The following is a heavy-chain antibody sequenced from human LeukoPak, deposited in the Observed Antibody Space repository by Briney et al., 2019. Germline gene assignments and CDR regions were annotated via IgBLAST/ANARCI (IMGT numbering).Heavy chain of an antibody. V-gene: IGHV3-23*01. D-gene: IGHD6-25*01. J-gene: IGHJ3*02. CDR1: GFTFSSYA. Sequence: YPGGSLRLSCVASGFTFSSYAMSWVRRAPGKGLEWVSTMSGSGGSTYYADSVKGRFTISRDNSKNTLYLQMNSLRAEDTAVYYCARGVRRRPDAFDIWGQGTMVTVSS. CDR2: MSGSGGST. CDR3: ARGVRRRPDAFDI.